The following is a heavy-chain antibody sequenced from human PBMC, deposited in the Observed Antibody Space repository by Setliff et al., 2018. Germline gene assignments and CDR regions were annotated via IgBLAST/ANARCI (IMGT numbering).Heavy chain of an antibody. V-gene: IGHV3-48*04. D-gene: IGHD5-12*01. CDR1: GFTFSSYS. CDR2: ISSSSSTI. CDR3: ARDIVATIQAPRFDY. Sequence: GSLRLSCAASGFTFSSYSMNWVRQAPGKGLEWVSYISSSSSTIYYADSVKGRFTISRDNAKNSLYLQMNSLRAEDTAVYYCARDIVATIQAPRFDYWGQGTLVTVSS. J-gene: IGHJ4*02.